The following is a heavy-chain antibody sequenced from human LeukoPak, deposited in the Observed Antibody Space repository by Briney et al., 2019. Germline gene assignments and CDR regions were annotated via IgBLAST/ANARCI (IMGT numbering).Heavy chain of an antibody. CDR2: IYYSGST. Sequence: SETLSLTCTVSGGSISSYYWSWIRQPPGKGLEWIGYIYYSGSTNYNPSLKSRVTISVDTSKNQSSLKLSSVTAADTAVYYCARSPHYYYYGMDVWGQGTTVTVSS. CDR3: ARSPHYYYYGMDV. J-gene: IGHJ6*02. CDR1: GGSISSYY. V-gene: IGHV4-59*01.